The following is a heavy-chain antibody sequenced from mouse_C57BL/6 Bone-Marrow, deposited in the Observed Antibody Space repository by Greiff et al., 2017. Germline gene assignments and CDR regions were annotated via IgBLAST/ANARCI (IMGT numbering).Heavy chain of an antibody. D-gene: IGHD3-1*01. J-gene: IGHJ2*01. Sequence: VQLQQSGPELVKPGASVKISCKASGYAFSSSWMNWVKQRPGQGLEWIGRIYPGDGDTNYNGKFKGKATLTADKSSSTAYMQLSSLTSEDSAVYCCATGLLFDYWGQGTTLTVAS. CDR2: IYPGDGDT. V-gene: IGHV1-82*01. CDR3: ATGLLFDY. CDR1: GYAFSSSW.